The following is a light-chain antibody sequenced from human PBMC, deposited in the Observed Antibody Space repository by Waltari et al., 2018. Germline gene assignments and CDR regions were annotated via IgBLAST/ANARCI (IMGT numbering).Light chain of an antibody. CDR1: SIDVGNYNL. V-gene: IGLV2-23*01. J-gene: IGLJ2*01. CDR3: CSYAAYSPVL. Sequence: QSALTQPASVSGSPGQSITISCTGTSIDVGNYNLVSWYQQHPGKAPQLIICEGSKRPSGVSNRFSGSKFGNTASLTISGLQAEDEADYYCCSYAAYSPVLFGGGTKVTVL. CDR2: EGS.